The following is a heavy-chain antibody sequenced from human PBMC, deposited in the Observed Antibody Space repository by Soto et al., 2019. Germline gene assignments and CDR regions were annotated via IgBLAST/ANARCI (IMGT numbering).Heavy chain of an antibody. CDR1: GYSFTSYW. J-gene: IGHJ4*02. Sequence: GESLKISCKGSGYSFTSYWISWVRQMPGKGLEWMGRIDPSDSYTNYSPSFQGHVTISADKSISTAYLQWSSLKASDTAMYYCARQGGGYSYGWDYFDYWGQGTLVTVYS. D-gene: IGHD5-18*01. CDR2: IDPSDSYT. CDR3: ARQGGGYSYGWDYFDY. V-gene: IGHV5-10-1*01.